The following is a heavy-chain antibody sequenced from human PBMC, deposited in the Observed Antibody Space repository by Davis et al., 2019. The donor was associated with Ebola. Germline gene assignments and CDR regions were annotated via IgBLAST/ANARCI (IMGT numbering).Heavy chain of an antibody. J-gene: IGHJ4*02. D-gene: IGHD3-10*01. CDR3: AKIAGGG. Sequence: GESLKISCAASGFTFSSYGMHWVRQAPGKGLGWVAVIWYDGSNKYYADSVKGRFTISRDNSKNTLYLEMNSLRADDTAIYFCAKIAGGGWGQGTLVTVSS. V-gene: IGHV3-33*06. CDR2: IWYDGSNK. CDR1: GFTFSSYG.